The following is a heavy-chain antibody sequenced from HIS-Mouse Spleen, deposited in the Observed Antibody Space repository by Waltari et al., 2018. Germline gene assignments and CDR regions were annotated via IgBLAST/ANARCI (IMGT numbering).Heavy chain of an antibody. J-gene: IGHJ2*01. Sequence: QLQLQESGPGLVKPSETLSLTSTVSGGTISSSSYYLGWIRQPPGKGREWIGGIYYSGSTYYNPSLKSRVTISVDTSKNQFSLKLSSVNAADTAVYYCAREIPYSSSWYDWYFDLWGRGTLVTVSS. CDR1: GGTISSSSYY. V-gene: IGHV4-39*07. CDR2: IYYSGST. D-gene: IGHD6-13*01. CDR3: AREIPYSSSWYDWYFDL.